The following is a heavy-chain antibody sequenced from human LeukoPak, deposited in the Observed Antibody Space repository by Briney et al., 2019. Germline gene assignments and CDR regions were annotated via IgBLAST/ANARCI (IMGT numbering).Heavy chain of an antibody. Sequence: SETLSLTCAVYGGSFSGYYWSWIRQPPGKGLEWIGEINHSGSTNYNPSLKSRVTISVDTSKNQFSLKLSSVTAADTAVYYCAGAVAGTGGIFDYWGQGTLVTVSS. D-gene: IGHD6-19*01. CDR1: GGSFSGYY. CDR2: INHSGST. CDR3: AGAVAGTGGIFDY. J-gene: IGHJ4*02. V-gene: IGHV4-34*01.